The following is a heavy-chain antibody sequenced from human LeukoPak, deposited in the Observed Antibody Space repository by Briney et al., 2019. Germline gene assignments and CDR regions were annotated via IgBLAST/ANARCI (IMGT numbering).Heavy chain of an antibody. V-gene: IGHV3-23*01. D-gene: IGHD1-1*01. J-gene: IGHJ5*02. Sequence: GGSLRLSCAASGFTFHNNGMSWVRQAPGKGLEWVSAISGSSRSTYHAESVKGRFTISRDNSKNTLYLQMNSLRAEDTAVYYWARANWNDAGLFDPWGQGTLVTVSS. CDR2: ISGSSRST. CDR1: GFTFHNNG. CDR3: ARANWNDAGLFDP.